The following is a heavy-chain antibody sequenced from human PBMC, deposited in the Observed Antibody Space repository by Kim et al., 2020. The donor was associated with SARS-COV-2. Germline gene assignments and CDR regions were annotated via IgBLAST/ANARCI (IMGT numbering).Heavy chain of an antibody. CDR2: FDPEDGET. D-gene: IGHD3-9*01. J-gene: IGHJ4*02. V-gene: IGHV1-24*01. CDR3: ATDLWNYDILTGYYIVVRGLGY. Sequence: ASVKVSCKVSGYTLTELSMHWVRQAPGKGLEWMGGFDPEDGETIYAQKFQGRVTMTEDTSTDTAYMELSSLRSEDTAVYYCATDLWNYDILTGYYIVVRGLGYWGQGTLVTVSS. CDR1: GYTLTELS.